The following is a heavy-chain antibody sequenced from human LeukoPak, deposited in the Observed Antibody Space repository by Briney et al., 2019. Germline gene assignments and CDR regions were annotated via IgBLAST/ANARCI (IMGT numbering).Heavy chain of an antibody. D-gene: IGHD3-22*01. V-gene: IGHV3-30*02. CDR3: AKMGWYYDSSGYYFDY. J-gene: IGHJ4*02. Sequence: GGSLRLSCAASGFTFSSYGMHWVRQAPGKGLEWVAFIRYDGSIKYYADSVKGRFTISRDNSKTTLYLQMNSLRAEDTAVYYCAKMGWYYDSSGYYFDYWGQGTLVTVSS. CDR1: GFTFSSYG. CDR2: IRYDGSIK.